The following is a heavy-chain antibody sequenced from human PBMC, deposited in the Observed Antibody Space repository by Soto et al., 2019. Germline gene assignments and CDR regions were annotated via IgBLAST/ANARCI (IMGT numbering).Heavy chain of an antibody. V-gene: IGHV1-3*01. Sequence: VKVSCKASGYTFTSYAMHWVRQAPGQRLEWMGWINAGNGNTKYSQKFQGRVTITRDTSASTAYMELSSLRSEDTAVYYCARGLRIAEAGSVLAYRGQGTLVTVSS. D-gene: IGHD6-13*01. CDR3: ARGLRIAEAGSVLAY. J-gene: IGHJ4*02. CDR2: INAGNGNT. CDR1: GYTFTSYA.